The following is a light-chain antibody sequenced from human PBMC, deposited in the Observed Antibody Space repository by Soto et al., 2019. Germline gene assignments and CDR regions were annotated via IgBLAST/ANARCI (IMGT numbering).Light chain of an antibody. J-gene: IGLJ2*01. CDR1: SSDVGGYNF. CDR3: CSYTRNITAHLR. V-gene: IGLV2-14*01. Sequence: QSALTQPASVSGSPGQSITISCTGTSSDVGGYNFVSWYQHHPDKAPKLIIYGVTNRPSGVSHRFSGSKSGNTASLTISGLQAEDEANYYCCSYTRNITAHLRFGVGTKLTVL. CDR2: GVT.